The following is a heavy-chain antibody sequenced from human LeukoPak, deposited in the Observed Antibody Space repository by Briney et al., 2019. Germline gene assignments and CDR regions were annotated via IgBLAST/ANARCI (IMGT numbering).Heavy chain of an antibody. Sequence: PGGSLRLSCAVSGFTFSSYAMSWVRQAPGKGLEWVSAISGSGGSTYYADSVKGRFTISRDKSKNTLYLQMNSLRAEDTAVYYCARDQDILTGEYFDYWGQGTLVTVSS. CDR3: ARDQDILTGEYFDY. CDR1: GFTFSSYA. D-gene: IGHD3-9*01. CDR2: ISGSGGST. V-gene: IGHV3-23*01. J-gene: IGHJ4*02.